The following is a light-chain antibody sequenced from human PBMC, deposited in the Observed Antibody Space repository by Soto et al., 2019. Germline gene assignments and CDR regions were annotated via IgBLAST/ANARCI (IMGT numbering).Light chain of an antibody. CDR3: QQYNKWPQT. CDR1: QSVSSN. Sequence: EIVMTQSPATLSVSPGERATLSCRASQSVSSNLAWYQQKPGQAPRRLIYGASTRATGIPATFSGSGSGTECTRTISSLQSEDFAVYYCQQYNKWPQTFGQGTKVDI. J-gene: IGKJ1*01. V-gene: IGKV3-15*01. CDR2: GAS.